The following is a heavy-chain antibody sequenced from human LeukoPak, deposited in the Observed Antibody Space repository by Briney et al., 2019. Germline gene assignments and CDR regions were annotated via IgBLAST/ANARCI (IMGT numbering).Heavy chain of an antibody. J-gene: IGHJ6*02. V-gene: IGHV4-31*03. Sequence: SQTLSLTCTVSGGPISSGGYYWSWIRQHPGKGLEWIGYIYYSGSTYYNLSLKSRVTISVDASKNQFSLKLSSVTAADTAVYYCARGPTYYYDSSGYYSRYYYYYGMDVWGQGTTVTVSS. CDR2: IYYSGST. CDR1: GGPISSGGYY. CDR3: ARGPTYYYDSSGYYSRYYYYYGMDV. D-gene: IGHD3-22*01.